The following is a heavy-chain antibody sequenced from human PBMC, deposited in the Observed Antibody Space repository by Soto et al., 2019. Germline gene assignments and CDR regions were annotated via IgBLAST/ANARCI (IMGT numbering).Heavy chain of an antibody. CDR3: AKDLQSYGDYDYYCYGMDV. D-gene: IGHD4-17*01. Sequence: QVQLVESGGGEVQPGRSLTISCAASGFTFSTYGMHWVRQTPGKGLEWVAVITYDGTNKFYSDSVTGRFTISRDNFKNTLTLQMNSLSADDTAVYSCAKDLQSYGDYDYYCYGMDVWGLGTRVTVSS. V-gene: IGHV3-30*18. CDR2: ITYDGTNK. CDR1: GFTFSTYG. J-gene: IGHJ6*02.